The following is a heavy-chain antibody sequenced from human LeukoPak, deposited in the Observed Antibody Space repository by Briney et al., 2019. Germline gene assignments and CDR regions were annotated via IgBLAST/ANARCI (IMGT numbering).Heavy chain of an antibody. Sequence: GGSLRLSCPASGFTFSDYYMSWIRQAPGKGLEWVSYISSSGSTIYYADSVKGRFTISRDNAKNSLYLQMNSLRAEDTAVYYCARDYYDSSGYSGRYYYYYYMDVWGKGTTVTVSS. J-gene: IGHJ6*03. CDR2: ISSSGSTI. D-gene: IGHD3-22*01. V-gene: IGHV3-11*01. CDR3: ARDYYDSSGYSGRYYYYYYMDV. CDR1: GFTFSDYY.